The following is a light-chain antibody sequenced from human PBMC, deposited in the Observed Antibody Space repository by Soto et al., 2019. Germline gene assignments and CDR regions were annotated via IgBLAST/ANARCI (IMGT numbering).Light chain of an antibody. V-gene: IGLV2-11*01. Sequence: QSVLTKPRSVSGSPGQSVTISCTGTNSYVGGYNYVSWYQQHPGNSPKLMIYDVSNRPSGVPYRFSSSKSVTTASLTISRLQAEDEADYSCCLFAGSYTSYVFGTGTKVTVL. CDR1: NSYVGGYNY. J-gene: IGLJ1*01. CDR3: CLFAGSYTSYV. CDR2: DVS.